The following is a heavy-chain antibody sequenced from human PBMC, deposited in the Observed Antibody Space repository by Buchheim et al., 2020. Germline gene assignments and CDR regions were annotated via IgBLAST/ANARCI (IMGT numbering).Heavy chain of an antibody. V-gene: IGHV4-34*01. CDR1: GGSFSGYY. Sequence: QVQLHQWGAGLLKPSETLSLTCAVYGGSFSGYYWSWIRQPPGQGLEWIGEINHGGSTNYNPSLKIRITVSVDTPKNQFSVKLSSVTAADTAVYYCARGGLSGTTARIDYWGQGTL. D-gene: IGHD1-20*01. CDR3: ARGGLSGTTARIDY. J-gene: IGHJ4*02. CDR2: INHGGST.